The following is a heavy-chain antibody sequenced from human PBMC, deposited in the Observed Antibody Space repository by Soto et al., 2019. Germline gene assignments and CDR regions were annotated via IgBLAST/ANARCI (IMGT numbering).Heavy chain of an antibody. V-gene: IGHV1-69*13. CDR1: GGTFSNYT. CDR2: IIPVFGTT. CDR3: ARSSPSIGVGKPARQEDYNGMDV. Sequence: SVKVSCKASGGTFSNYTISWLRQAPGQGLEWMGGIIPVFGTTDYEQKFQGRVTITADGSTSTTYMELSSLRSADTAVYYCARSSPSIGVGKPARQEDYNGMDVRG. D-gene: IGHD6-19*01. J-gene: IGHJ6*02.